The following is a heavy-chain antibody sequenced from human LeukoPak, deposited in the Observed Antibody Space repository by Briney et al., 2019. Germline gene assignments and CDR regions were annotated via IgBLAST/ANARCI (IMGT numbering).Heavy chain of an antibody. CDR3: ASSIFGVANFDY. V-gene: IGHV1-69*05. D-gene: IGHD3-3*01. CDR2: IIPIFGTA. J-gene: IGHJ4*02. Sequence: SVKVSCKASGGTFSSHAISWVRQAPGQGLEWMGGIIPIFGTANYAQKFQGRVTITTDESTSTAYMELSSLRSEDTAVYYCASSIFGVANFDYWGQGTLVTVSS. CDR1: GGTFSSHA.